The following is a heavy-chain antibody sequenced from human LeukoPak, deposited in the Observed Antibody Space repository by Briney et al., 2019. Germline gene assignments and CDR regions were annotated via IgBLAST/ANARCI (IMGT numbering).Heavy chain of an antibody. D-gene: IGHD3-10*01. V-gene: IGHV4-59*08. J-gene: IGHJ4*02. CDR2: ISYSGST. Sequence: PSETLCLTCTVSGASISSYYWSWIRQPPGKGLEWIGYISYSGSTNYNPSLKSRVTISADTSKNQVSLTLSSVTAADTAVYYCARHPELYFFDYWGQGTLVTVPS. CDR3: ARHPELYFFDY. CDR1: GASISSYY.